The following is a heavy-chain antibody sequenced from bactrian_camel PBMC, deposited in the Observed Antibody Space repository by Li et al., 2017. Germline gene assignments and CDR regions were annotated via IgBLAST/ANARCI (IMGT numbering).Heavy chain of an antibody. CDR1: GFTFSAYV. D-gene: IGHD8*01. J-gene: IGHJ4*01. V-gene: IGHV3S40*01. CDR3: ATGNIRFGY. Sequence: VQLVESGGGLVQPGGSLRLSCAASGFTFSAYVMAWVRQRPGKGLEWLGDIIYGGKTIHYADSVKGRFTISRDGAKNTVYLQMNSLKSEDTALYYCATGNIRFGYWGQGTQVTVS. CDR2: IIYGGKTI.